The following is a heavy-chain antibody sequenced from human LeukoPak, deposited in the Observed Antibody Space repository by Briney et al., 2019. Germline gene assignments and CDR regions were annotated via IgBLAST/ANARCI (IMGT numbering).Heavy chain of an antibody. V-gene: IGHV3-23*01. CDR1: GFTFSSYA. J-gene: IGHJ4*02. D-gene: IGHD3-22*01. Sequence: GGSLRLSCAASGFTFSSYAMSWVRQAPGKGLEWVSAISGSGGSTYYADSVKGLFTISKDNSKNTLYLQMNSLRAEDTAVYYCAKNYDSSGYYGNWGQGTLVTVSS. CDR2: ISGSGGST. CDR3: AKNYDSSGYYGN.